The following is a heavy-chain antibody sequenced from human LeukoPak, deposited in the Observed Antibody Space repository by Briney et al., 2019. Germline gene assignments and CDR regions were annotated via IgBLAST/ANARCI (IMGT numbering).Heavy chain of an antibody. CDR3: ARHGYCSATSCYYYYYYMDV. D-gene: IGHD2-2*03. Sequence: SETLSLTCTVSGGSINNYYWSWIRQPPGKGLEWIGYIFYTGSTTYNPSLKSRVTISVDTSENQFSLKLSSVTAADTAVYYCARHGYCSATSCYYYYYYMDVWGKGTTVTVSS. CDR2: IFYTGST. V-gene: IGHV4-59*08. J-gene: IGHJ6*03. CDR1: GGSINNYY.